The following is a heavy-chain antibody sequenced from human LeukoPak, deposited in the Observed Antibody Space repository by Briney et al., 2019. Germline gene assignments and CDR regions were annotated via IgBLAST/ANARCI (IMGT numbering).Heavy chain of an antibody. CDR2: IRTKATSYAT. D-gene: IGHD3-22*01. V-gene: IGHV3-73*01. Sequence: GSLKLSCAGSGFTFSGSAMHWVRQASGKGLEWVAHIRTKATSYATAYAASVKGRFTISRDDSKNTAYLQMNSLKTEDTAVYYCTRLDLFYYDGSDYPGWGQGTLVTVSS. CDR3: TRLDLFYYDGSDYPG. CDR1: GFTFSGSA. J-gene: IGHJ4*02.